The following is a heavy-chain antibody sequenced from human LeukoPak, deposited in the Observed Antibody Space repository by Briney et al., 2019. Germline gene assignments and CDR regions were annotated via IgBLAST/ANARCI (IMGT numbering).Heavy chain of an antibody. Sequence: GGSLRLSCAASGFTFSSYEMHWVRQAPGKGLEWVSYISSSGSTIYYADSVKGRFTISRDNAKNSLYLQMNSLRAEDTAVYYCARGSAVAGAFDYWGQGTLVTVSS. V-gene: IGHV3-48*03. CDR3: ARGSAVAGAFDY. CDR2: ISSSGSTI. J-gene: IGHJ4*02. CDR1: GFTFSSYE. D-gene: IGHD6-19*01.